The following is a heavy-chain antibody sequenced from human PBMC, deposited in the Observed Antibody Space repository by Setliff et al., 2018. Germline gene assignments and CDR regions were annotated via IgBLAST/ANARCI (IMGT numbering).Heavy chain of an antibody. CDR3: ARVARKSRPLSYFDK. V-gene: IGHV1-2*02. CDR2: INPLSTAT. CDR1: GGTFGDYG. Sequence: ASVKVSCKASGGTFGDYGITWVRQAPGQGLEWMGWINPLSTATKYAQRFQDRVAMTRDTSMNTAYMELMRLTSDDTALYYCARVARKSRPLSYFDKWGQGTQVTVSS. D-gene: IGHD5-12*01. J-gene: IGHJ4*02.